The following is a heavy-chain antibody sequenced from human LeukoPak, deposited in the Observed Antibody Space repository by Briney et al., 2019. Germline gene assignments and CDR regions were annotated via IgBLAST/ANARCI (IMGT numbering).Heavy chain of an antibody. CDR3: ASLTIFGVVKYFDL. Sequence: GGSLRFSCAASGFTFSSYWMSWVRQAPGKGLEWVANIKQDGSEKYYVDSVKGRFTISRDNAKNSLYLQMNSLRAEDTAVYYCASLTIFGVVKYFDLWGRGTLATVSS. J-gene: IGHJ2*01. CDR1: GFTFSSYW. D-gene: IGHD3-3*01. CDR2: IKQDGSEK. V-gene: IGHV3-7*01.